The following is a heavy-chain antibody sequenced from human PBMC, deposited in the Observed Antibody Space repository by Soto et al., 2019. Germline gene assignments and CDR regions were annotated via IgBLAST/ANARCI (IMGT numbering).Heavy chain of an antibody. J-gene: IGHJ6*02. V-gene: IGHV4-30-4*01. CDR3: ARRYYDFWSGYYRGLSMDV. CDR2: IYYSGST. CDR1: GGSISSGDYY. Sequence: SETLSLTCTVSGGSISSGDYYWSWIRQPPXKGLEWIGYIYYSGSTYYNPSLKSRVTISVDTSKNQFSLKLSSVTAADTAVYYCARRYYDFWSGYYRGLSMDVWGQGTTVTVSS. D-gene: IGHD3-3*01.